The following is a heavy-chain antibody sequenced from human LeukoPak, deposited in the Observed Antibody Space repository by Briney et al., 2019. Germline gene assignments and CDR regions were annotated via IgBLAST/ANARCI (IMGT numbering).Heavy chain of an antibody. Sequence: ASVKVSFKASGYTFTSYYIHWVRQAPGQGLEWMGIINPSSGSISYAQKFQGRVTMTRDTSTSTVYMELSSLRSEDTAVYYCARVRGEKGSEFDYWGQGTLVTVSS. J-gene: IGHJ4*02. V-gene: IGHV1-46*01. CDR2: INPSSGSI. CDR1: GYTFTSYY. CDR3: ARVRGEKGSEFDY. D-gene: IGHD3-10*01.